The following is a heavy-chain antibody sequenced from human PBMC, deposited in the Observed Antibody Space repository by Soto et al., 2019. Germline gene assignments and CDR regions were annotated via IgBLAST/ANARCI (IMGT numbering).Heavy chain of an antibody. J-gene: IGHJ4*02. CDR2: IYSGGYT. CDR3: ATHPGGGGY. Sequence: EVQLVESGGGLIQPGGSLRLSCAVSGFTVSNNYMSWVRQAPGKGLEGVSVIYSGGYTAYGDSVKGRFTISRDNSKNTLFPQMKTRGPRVPAFFFWATHPGGGGYWGQGTLVTVSS. V-gene: IGHV3-53*01. D-gene: IGHD3-10*01. CDR1: GFTVSNNY.